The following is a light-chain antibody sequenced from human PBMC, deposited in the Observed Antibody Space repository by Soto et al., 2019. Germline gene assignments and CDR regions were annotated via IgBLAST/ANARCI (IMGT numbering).Light chain of an antibody. CDR2: AAS. V-gene: IGKV1-39*01. Sequence: DAQMTQSPSSLSASVGDSVTITCRASQSIGTYLDWYQHKPGKAPKLLIYAASSLQSGVPSRFSGSGSATNFTLTISSLQHEDFATYYCQESHITFGQGTKLEIK. J-gene: IGKJ2*01. CDR1: QSIGTY. CDR3: QESHIT.